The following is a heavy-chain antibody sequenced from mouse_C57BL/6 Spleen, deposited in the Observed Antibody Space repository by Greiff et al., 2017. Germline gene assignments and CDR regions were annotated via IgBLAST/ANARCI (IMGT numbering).Heavy chain of an antibody. J-gene: IGHJ1*03. V-gene: IGHV5-17*01. CDR3: ARRDWYFDV. CDR2: ISSGSSTI. CDR1: GFTFSDYG. Sequence: SGFTFSDYGMHWVRQAPEKGLEWVAYISSGSSTIYYADTVKGRFTISRDNAKNTLFLQMTSLRSEDTAMYYCARRDWYFDVWGTGTTVTVSS.